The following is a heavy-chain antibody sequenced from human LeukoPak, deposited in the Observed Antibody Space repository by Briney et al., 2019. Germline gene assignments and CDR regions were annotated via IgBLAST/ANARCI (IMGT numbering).Heavy chain of an antibody. CDR3: GRQLEASGLAADY. Sequence: SETLSLTCTVSSDSINRDSWSWVRQPPGTGLEWIGNISYSVTTNYNPSLKRRVTMSVDTSKNQISLQLYAVTAADSAVYYCGRQLEASGLAADYWGQGTLVTVSS. CDR2: ISYSVTT. J-gene: IGHJ4*02. V-gene: IGHV4-59*08. D-gene: IGHD3/OR15-3a*01. CDR1: SDSINRDS.